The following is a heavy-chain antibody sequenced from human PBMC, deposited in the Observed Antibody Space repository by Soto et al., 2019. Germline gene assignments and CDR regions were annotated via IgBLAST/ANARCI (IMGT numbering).Heavy chain of an antibody. Sequence: SETLSRTCAVSGGSINSGGFSWSWILQPPGKGLEWIGYIYHTGSTHFNPSLKSRVTISVDRSKNQFSLKLNSVTAADTAVYHCARELELRLGHGGWFDPWGQGTLVTV. CDR3: ARELELRLGHGGWFDP. V-gene: IGHV4-30-2*01. CDR2: IYHTGST. CDR1: GGSINSGGFS. D-gene: IGHD1-7*01. J-gene: IGHJ5*02.